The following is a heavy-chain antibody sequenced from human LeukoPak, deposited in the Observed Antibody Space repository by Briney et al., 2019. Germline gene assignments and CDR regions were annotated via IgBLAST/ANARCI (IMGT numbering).Heavy chain of an antibody. Sequence: PSETLSLTCTVSGGSINSRSNYWGWIRQPPGKGLEWIGSIYYSGTTYYNPSLKSRVTISVDTSKNQFSLKLSSVTAADTAVYYCARDRRSGYNYFLWYFDLWGRGTLVTVSS. V-gene: IGHV4-39*07. CDR2: IYYSGTT. J-gene: IGHJ2*01. CDR3: ARDRRSGYNYFLWYFDL. CDR1: GGSINSRSNY. D-gene: IGHD5-24*01.